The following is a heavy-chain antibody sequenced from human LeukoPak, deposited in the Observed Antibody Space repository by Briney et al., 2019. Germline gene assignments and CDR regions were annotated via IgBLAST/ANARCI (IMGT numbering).Heavy chain of an antibody. CDR2: IYYSGST. V-gene: IGHV4-59*01. D-gene: IGHD2/OR15-2a*01. CDR3: ARETFNFPIDAFDT. Sequence: SETLSLTCTVSGGSISSYYWSWIRQPPGKGLEWIGYIYYSGSTNYNPSLKSRVTIPVDTSKNQFSINMRSVTAANTRLYYSARETFNFPIDAFDTWGAGKLVTVSS. J-gene: IGHJ3*02. CDR1: GGSISSYY.